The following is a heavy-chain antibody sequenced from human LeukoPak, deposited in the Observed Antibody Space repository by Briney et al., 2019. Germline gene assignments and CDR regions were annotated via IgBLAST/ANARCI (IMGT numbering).Heavy chain of an antibody. CDR3: ARAITVLVGATTSWYFDL. J-gene: IGHJ2*01. Sequence: GGSLRLSCATSEFTFSHYEMNWVRQAPGKGLEWVSSISSSSSYIYYADSVKGRFTISRDNAKNSLYLQMNSLRAEDTAVYYCARAITVLVGATTSWYFDLWGRGTLVTVSS. V-gene: IGHV3-21*01. CDR1: EFTFSHYE. D-gene: IGHD1-26*01. CDR2: ISSSSSYI.